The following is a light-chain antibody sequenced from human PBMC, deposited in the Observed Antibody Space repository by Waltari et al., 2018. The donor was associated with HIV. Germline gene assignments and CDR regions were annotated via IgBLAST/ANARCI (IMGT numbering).Light chain of an antibody. V-gene: IGLV1-47*01. Sequence: QSVVTQPPSASGTPGENISISFSGALPNRGGNFVYWYQQPPGTAPLLLIYRNDQRPSGVPDRFSGSKSATSASLAISGLRSEDEGDYHCSTWDNSLSHWVFGGGTKVTVL. CDR2: RND. CDR1: LPNRGGNF. CDR3: STWDNSLSHWV. J-gene: IGLJ3*02.